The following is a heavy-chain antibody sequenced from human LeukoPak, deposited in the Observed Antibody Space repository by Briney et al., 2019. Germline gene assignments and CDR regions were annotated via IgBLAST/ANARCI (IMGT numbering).Heavy chain of an antibody. D-gene: IGHD2-15*01. CDR3: ARAVAAEHNWFDP. CDR1: GFTFSNYG. CDR2: ITGSGGNT. J-gene: IGHJ5*02. V-gene: IGHV3-23*01. Sequence: GGSLRLSCAAPGFTFSNYGMNWVRQAPGKGLEWVSGITGSGGNTYYADSVKGRFTISRDNSKNTMYLQMNSLRAEDTAVYYCARAVAAEHNWFDPWGQGTLVTVSS.